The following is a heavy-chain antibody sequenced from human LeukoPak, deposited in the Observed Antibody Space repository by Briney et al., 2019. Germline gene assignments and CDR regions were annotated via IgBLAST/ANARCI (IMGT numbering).Heavy chain of an antibody. J-gene: IGHJ4*02. CDR2: INGDGTTT. CDR1: GFTFSTYW. CDR3: AIGPYDY. V-gene: IGHV3-74*01. Sequence: PGGSLRLSCAASGFTFSTYWMHWVRQAPGKGLVWVSRINGDGTTTDYADFVKGRFTISGDNAKNTLYLQMNSLRAEDTAVYYCAIGPYDYWGQGTLVTVAS.